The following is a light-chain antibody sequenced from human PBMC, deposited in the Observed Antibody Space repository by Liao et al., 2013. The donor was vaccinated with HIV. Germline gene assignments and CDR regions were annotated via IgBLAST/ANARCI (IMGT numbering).Light chain of an antibody. J-gene: IGLJ1*01. CDR3: QVWDRKTGAS. CDR2: KDS. Sequence: SDELTQPSSVSVSPGQTASIACSGDELRDKYASWYQQRPGQSPVLVIYKDSKRPSGIPERFSGSNSGNTATLTISGTQAVDEADYYCQVWDRKTGASFGAGTKVTVL. V-gene: IGLV3-1*01. CDR1: ELRDKY.